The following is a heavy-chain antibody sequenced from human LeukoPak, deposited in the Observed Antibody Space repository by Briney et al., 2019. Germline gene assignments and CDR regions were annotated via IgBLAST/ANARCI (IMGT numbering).Heavy chain of an antibody. D-gene: IGHD6-6*01. CDR1: GGSISSSGYY. J-gene: IGHJ6*03. Sequence: SETLSLTCTVSGGSISSSGYYWSWIRQPPGKGLEWIGEINHSGSTNYNPSLKSRVTISVDTSKNQFSLKLSSVTAADTAVYYCARLRSSSGYYYYYYMDVWGKGTTVTVSS. V-gene: IGHV4-39*07. CDR2: INHSGST. CDR3: ARLRSSSGYYYYYYMDV.